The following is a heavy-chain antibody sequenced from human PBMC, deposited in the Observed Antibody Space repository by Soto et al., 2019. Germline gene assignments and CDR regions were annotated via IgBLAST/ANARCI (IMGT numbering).Heavy chain of an antibody. CDR3: AKGSIEYSASVDN. V-gene: IGHV3-23*01. CDR1: GFSFSSYA. D-gene: IGHD4-4*01. J-gene: IGHJ4*02. Sequence: DVQLLESGGGLVQPGGSLRLSCAASGFSFSSYAMVWVRQAPGKGPEWVSVISARGGSSYFADSVKGRFTISRDNSKNVLSLEMNSLRAEDTAIYFCAKGSIEYSASVDNWGQGTLVLVSS. CDR2: ISARGGSS.